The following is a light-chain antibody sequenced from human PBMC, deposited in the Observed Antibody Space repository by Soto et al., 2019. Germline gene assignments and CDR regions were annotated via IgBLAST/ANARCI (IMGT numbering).Light chain of an antibody. J-gene: IGKJ1*01. Sequence: EKVMTQSPATLSMSPGERATLSCRASQSVNSYLAWYQQKPGQAPRLLIYGASTRATGIPARFSGRGSGTEFTLHISSLQSEDFAVYYCQQYTIWPSWTFGQGTKVEIK. CDR1: QSVNSY. CDR2: GAS. CDR3: QQYTIWPSWT. V-gene: IGKV3-15*01.